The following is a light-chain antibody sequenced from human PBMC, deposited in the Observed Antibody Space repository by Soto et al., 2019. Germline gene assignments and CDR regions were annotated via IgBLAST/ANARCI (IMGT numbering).Light chain of an antibody. CDR3: QQGSNWYT. V-gene: IGKV3D-20*02. CDR2: AAS. J-gene: IGKJ2*01. Sequence: EVVLTQSPGTLSLSAGERATLSCRASQSVASSHLAWYQQKPGQAPRLLIYAASTRAAGVPDRFSGSGSGTDFTLTISRLEPEDFALYYCQQGSNWYTFGQGTKLEIK. CDR1: QSVASSH.